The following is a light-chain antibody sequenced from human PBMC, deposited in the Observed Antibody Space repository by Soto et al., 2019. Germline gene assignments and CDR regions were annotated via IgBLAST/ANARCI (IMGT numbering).Light chain of an antibody. CDR3: QQYNSYSSRT. CDR2: DAA. CDR1: QGIRND. V-gene: IGKV1-13*02. Sequence: AIQMTQSPSSLSASVGDRGTITCRASQGIRNDLGWYQHKPGKAPKLLIYDAASLESGVPSRFSGSGSGTEFTLTISSLQPDDFATYYCQQYNSYSSRTFGQGTKVDIK. J-gene: IGKJ1*01.